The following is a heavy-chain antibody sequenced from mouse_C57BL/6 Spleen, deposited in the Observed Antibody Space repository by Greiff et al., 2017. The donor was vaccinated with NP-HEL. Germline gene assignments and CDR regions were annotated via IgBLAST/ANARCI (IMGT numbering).Heavy chain of an antibody. CDR3: ARYDGYYGGWFAY. J-gene: IGHJ3*01. CDR1: GYAFSSSW. D-gene: IGHD2-3*01. CDR2: IYPGDGDT. Sequence: VKLMESGPELVKPGASVKISCKASGYAFSSSWMNWVKQRPGKGLEWIGRIYPGDGDTNYNGKFKGKATLTADKSSSTAYMQLSGLTSEDSAVYFCARYDGYYGGWFAYWGQGTLVTVSA. V-gene: IGHV1-82*01.